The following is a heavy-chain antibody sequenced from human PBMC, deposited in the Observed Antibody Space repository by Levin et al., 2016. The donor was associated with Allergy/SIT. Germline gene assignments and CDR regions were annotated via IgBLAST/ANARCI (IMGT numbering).Heavy chain of an antibody. Sequence: WIRQSPSRGLEWLGRTYYRSKWYNDYAVSVKSRITINPDTSKNQFSLQLNSVTPEDTAVYYCARENTAMVSLDYWGQGTLVTVSS. CDR3: ARENTAMVSLDY. V-gene: IGHV6-1*01. CDR2: TYYRSKWYN. J-gene: IGHJ4*02. D-gene: IGHD5-18*01.